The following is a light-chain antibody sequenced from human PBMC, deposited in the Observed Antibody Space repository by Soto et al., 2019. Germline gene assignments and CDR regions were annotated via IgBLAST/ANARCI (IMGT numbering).Light chain of an antibody. V-gene: IGKV2-28*01. CDR3: MQALQTPYT. CDR2: LGS. CDR1: QSLLHSNGYNF. Sequence: DIVMTQSPLSLPVTPGASASISCRSSQSLLHSNGYNFLDWYLQKPGQSPQLLIYLGSNRASGVPDRFSGSGSGTDFTLKISRVEAEDVGVYYFMQALQTPYTFGQGTKLEIK. J-gene: IGKJ2*01.